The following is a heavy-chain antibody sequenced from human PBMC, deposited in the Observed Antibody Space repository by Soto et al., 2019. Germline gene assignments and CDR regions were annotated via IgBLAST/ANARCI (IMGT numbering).Heavy chain of an antibody. Sequence: GGSLRLSCAASGFTFSSYSMNWVRQAPGKGLEWVSSISSSSKIIYYADSVKGRFTSSRDNAKNSLHLQMNSLRAEDTAVYYRARDNILFDIWGQGTLVTVSS. CDR2: ISSSSKII. V-gene: IGHV3-21*01. J-gene: IGHJ3*02. CDR3: ARDNILFDI. CDR1: GFTFSSYS.